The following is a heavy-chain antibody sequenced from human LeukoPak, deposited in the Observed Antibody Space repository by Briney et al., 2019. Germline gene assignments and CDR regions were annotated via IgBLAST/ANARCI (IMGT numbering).Heavy chain of an antibody. CDR2: FDPEDGET. CDR1: GYTLTELS. V-gene: IGHV1-24*01. J-gene: IGHJ4*02. CDR3: ATDMSIAVAGRFDY. D-gene: IGHD6-19*01. Sequence: ASVKVSXKVSGYTLTELSMHWVRQAPGKGLEWMGGFDPEDGETIYAQKFQGRVTMTEDTSTDAAYMELSSLRSEDTAVYYCATDMSIAVAGRFDYWGQGTLVTVS.